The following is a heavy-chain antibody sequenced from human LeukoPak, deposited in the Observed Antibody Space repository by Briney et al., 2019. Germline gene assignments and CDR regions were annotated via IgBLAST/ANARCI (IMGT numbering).Heavy chain of an antibody. CDR3: AKTHPNYYGSGSYYLNPFDY. D-gene: IGHD3-10*01. CDR2: IIITGSVT. J-gene: IGHJ4*02. V-gene: IGHV3-48*01. Sequence: GGSLRLSCAASGFTFSTYSMNWVRPGPGKGLEWVSYIIITGSVTNYADSVKGRFTISRDTSKNTLYLQMNSLRAEDTAVYYCAKTHPNYYGSGSYYLNPFDYWGQGTLVTVSS. CDR1: GFTFSTYS.